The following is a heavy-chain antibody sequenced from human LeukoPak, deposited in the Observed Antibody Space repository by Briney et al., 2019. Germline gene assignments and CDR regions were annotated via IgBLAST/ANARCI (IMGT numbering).Heavy chain of an antibody. J-gene: IGHJ4*02. CDR2: INSGSGYI. CDR3: ARDDDDWDFWSGHIFDY. Sequence: GGSLRLSCAASGFTFSSYAMSWVRQAPGKGLEWVSSINSGSGYIYYADSVKGRFTVSRDNAKNSVFLQMNSLRAEDTGVYYCARDDDDWDFWSGHIFDYWGQGTLVTVSS. CDR1: GFTFSSYA. D-gene: IGHD3-3*01. V-gene: IGHV3-21*01.